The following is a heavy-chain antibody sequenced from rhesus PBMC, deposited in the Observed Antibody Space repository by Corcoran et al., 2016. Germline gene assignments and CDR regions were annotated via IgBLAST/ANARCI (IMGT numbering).Heavy chain of an antibody. Sequence: QVQLQQWGEGLVKPSETLSLTCAVYGGSISSNYWSWIRQPPGKGREWMGRIRSGGSTNYNPSLKSRVTISIDTSKNQFSLKLSSVTAADTAVYYCARGGGSRIHSRNRVSLDYWGQGVLVTVSS. J-gene: IGHJ4*01. V-gene: IGHV4-160*01. D-gene: IGHD2-39*01. CDR3: ARGGGSRIHSRNRVSLDY. CDR1: GGSISSNY. CDR2: IRSGGST.